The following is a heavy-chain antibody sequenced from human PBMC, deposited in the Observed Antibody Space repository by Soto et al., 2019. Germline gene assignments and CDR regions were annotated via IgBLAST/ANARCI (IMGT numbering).Heavy chain of an antibody. CDR1: GFTFSSYE. CDR2: ISSSGSTI. V-gene: IGHV3-48*03. Sequence: GSLRLSCAASGFTFSSYEMNWVRQAPGKGLEWVSYISSSGSTIYYADSVKGRFTISRDNAKNSLYLQMNSLRAEDTAVYYCARTPTAYYGMDVWGQGTTVTVSS. CDR3: ARTPTAYYGMDV. J-gene: IGHJ6*02.